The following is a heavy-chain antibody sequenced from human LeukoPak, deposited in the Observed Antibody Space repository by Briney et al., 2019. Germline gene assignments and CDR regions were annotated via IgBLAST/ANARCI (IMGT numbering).Heavy chain of an antibody. CDR2: ISSSGSTI. J-gene: IGHJ4*02. CDR1: GFTFSSYE. D-gene: IGHD1-26*01. V-gene: IGHV3-48*03. CDR3: ARGDSGSYYFDY. Sequence: GGSLRLSCAASGFTFSSYEMNWVRQAPGKGLEWVSYISSSGSTIYYADSVKGRFTISRDNAKNSLYLQMNSLRAEDTADYYCARGDSGSYYFDYWGQGTLVTVSS.